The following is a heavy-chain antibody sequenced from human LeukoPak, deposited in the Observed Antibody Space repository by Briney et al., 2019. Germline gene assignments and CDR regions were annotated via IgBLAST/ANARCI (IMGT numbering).Heavy chain of an antibody. D-gene: IGHD5-18*01. Sequence: GGSLRLSCAASGFTFSSYGMQWVRQAPGKGLEWVAVISHDGTVQHYADSVKGRFTLSRDNSDNTLYLQMNSLRDEDTAMYYCAKEGTAMASSYFDYWGQGTLVTVSS. J-gene: IGHJ4*02. CDR3: AKEGTAMASSYFDY. CDR2: ISHDGTVQ. V-gene: IGHV3-30*18. CDR1: GFTFSSYG.